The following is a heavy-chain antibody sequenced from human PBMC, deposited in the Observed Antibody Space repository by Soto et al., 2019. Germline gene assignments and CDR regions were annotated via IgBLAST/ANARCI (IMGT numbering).Heavy chain of an antibody. D-gene: IGHD2-21*01. CDR2: ISYSGST. V-gene: IGHV4-59*08. J-gene: IGHJ4*02. Sequence: SETLSLTCTVSGGSISSYYWSWIRQPPGKGLEWIGYISYSGSTNYNPSLKSRVTISVDTSKNQFSLKLSSVTAADTAVYYCARRTYCGGDCYRFDYWGQGTLVTVSS. CDR3: ARRTYCGGDCYRFDY. CDR1: GGSISSYY.